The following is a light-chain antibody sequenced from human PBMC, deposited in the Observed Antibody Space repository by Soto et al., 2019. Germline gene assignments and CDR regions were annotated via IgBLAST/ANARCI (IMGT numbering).Light chain of an antibody. J-gene: IGLJ1*01. CDR2: EGS. CDR3: CSYAGSSTSV. CDR1: SSDVGSYNL. V-gene: IGLV2-23*01. Sequence: QSALTQPASVSGSPGQSITISCTGTSSDVGSYNLVSWYQQHPGKAPKLMIYEGSKRPSGVSNRFSGSKSGNTASLTISGLQAEDEADYYCCSYAGSSTSVFGTGTKLTVI.